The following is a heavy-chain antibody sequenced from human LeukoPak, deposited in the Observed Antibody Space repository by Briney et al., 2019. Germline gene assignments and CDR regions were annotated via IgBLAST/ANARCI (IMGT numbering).Heavy chain of an antibody. J-gene: IGHJ4*02. CDR2: IYYSGST. CDR1: GGSISSYY. Sequence: SETLSLTCTVSGGSISSYYWSWIRQPPGKGLEWIVYIYYSGSTNYNPSLKSRVTISVDTSKNQFSLKLSSVTAADTAVYYCARYYYGSGSYYLYYFDYWGQGTLVTVSS. D-gene: IGHD3-10*01. CDR3: ARYYYGSGSYYLYYFDY. V-gene: IGHV4-59*08.